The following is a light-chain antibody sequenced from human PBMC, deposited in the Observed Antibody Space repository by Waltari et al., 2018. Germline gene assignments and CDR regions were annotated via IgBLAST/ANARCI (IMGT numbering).Light chain of an antibody. CDR1: PSVSSRY. Sequence: ETVLTQSPGTLSLSPGARATVSCRARPSVSSRYLAWYQQKPGQAPRLLIYGASSRATGIPDRFSGSGSGTDFTLTISRLEPEDIAVYYCQQYGNSPWTFGPGTKVEI. J-gene: IGKJ1*01. CDR2: GAS. CDR3: QQYGNSPWT. V-gene: IGKV3-20*01.